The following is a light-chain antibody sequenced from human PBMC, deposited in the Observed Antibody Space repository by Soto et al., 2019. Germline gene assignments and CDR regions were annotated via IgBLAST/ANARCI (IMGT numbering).Light chain of an antibody. Sequence: QSVLTQPPSASGTPGQMVTISCSGSSSNIGSNYVYWYQQLPGTAPKLLIYRNNQRPSGVPDRFSGSKSGTSASLAISGLRSEDEADYYCAAWDDSLSVVYVFGTGTKVTVL. CDR3: AAWDDSLSVVYV. J-gene: IGLJ1*01. CDR2: RNN. V-gene: IGLV1-47*01. CDR1: SSNIGSNY.